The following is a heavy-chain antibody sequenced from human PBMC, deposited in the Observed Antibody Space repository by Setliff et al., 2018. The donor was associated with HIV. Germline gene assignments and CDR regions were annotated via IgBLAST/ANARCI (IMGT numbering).Heavy chain of an antibody. V-gene: IGHV4-39*01. CDR1: GGSISSNNFC. J-gene: IGHJ4*02. D-gene: IGHD1-1*01. CDR3: SRHPFAGTVDY. CDR2: ICYTGRT. Sequence: SETLSLTRTVSGGSISSNNFCWDWIRQPPEKGLEWIATICYTGRTYYNPSLKSRVAISVDTSKNLFSLRLTSLTAADTAFYYCSRHPFAGTVDYWGQATLVTVSS.